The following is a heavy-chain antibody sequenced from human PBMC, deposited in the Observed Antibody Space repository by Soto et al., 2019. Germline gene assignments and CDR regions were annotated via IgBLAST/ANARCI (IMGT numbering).Heavy chain of an antibody. CDR1: GYTFTSYA. V-gene: IGHV1-3*05. Sequence: QVQLVQSGAEEKKPGASVKVSCKASGYTFTSYAMHWVRQAPGQRLERMGWINAGNGNTKYSQKFQGRVTITRDTKARTVYMELRRLRSEDTAVYYCARYHFHIVTVPAAIYYFDYLGEGTQVTVSS. CDR3: ARYHFHIVTVPAAIYYFDY. D-gene: IGHD2-2*01. CDR2: INAGNGNT. J-gene: IGHJ4*02.